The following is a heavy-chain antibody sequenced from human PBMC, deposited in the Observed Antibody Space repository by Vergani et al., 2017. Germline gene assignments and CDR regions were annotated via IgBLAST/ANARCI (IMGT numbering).Heavy chain of an antibody. CDR3: AKLAYCSSTSCDWYFDL. Sequence: QVQLVESGGGVVQPGRSLRLSCAASGFTFSSYGMHWVRQAPGKGLEWVAVISYDGSNKYYADSVKGRFTISRDNSKNTLYLQMNSLRAEDTAVYYCAKLAYCSSTSCDWYFDLWGRGTLVTVSS. J-gene: IGHJ2*01. V-gene: IGHV3-30*18. D-gene: IGHD2-2*01. CDR1: GFTFSSYG. CDR2: ISYDGSNK.